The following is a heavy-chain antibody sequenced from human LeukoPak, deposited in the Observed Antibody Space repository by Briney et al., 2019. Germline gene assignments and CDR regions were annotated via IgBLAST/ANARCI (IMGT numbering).Heavy chain of an antibody. CDR3: ARHVGYYDSSGYYYSSAFDI. CDR2: IYYSGST. J-gene: IGHJ3*02. CDR1: GGSISSYY. Sequence: KPSETLSLTCTVSGGSISSYYWSWIRQPPGKGLEWIGYIYYSGSTNYNPSLKSRVTISVDTSKNQFSLKLSSVTAADTAVYYCARHVGYYDSSGYYYSSAFDIWGQGTMVTVSS. V-gene: IGHV4-59*08. D-gene: IGHD3-22*01.